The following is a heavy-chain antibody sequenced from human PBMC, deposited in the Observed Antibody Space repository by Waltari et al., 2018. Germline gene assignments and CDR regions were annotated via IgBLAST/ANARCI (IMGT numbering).Heavy chain of an antibody. Sequence: EVQLVESGGGLVKPGGSLRLSCAASGFTFSSYSMNWVRQAPGKGLEWVASISSSSSYIYYADSVKGRFTISRDNAKNSRYLQMNSLRAEDTAVYYCARDTGGSGGYGMDVWGQGTTVTVSS. CDR1: GFTFSSYS. V-gene: IGHV3-21*01. D-gene: IGHD3-10*01. CDR3: ARDTGGSGGYGMDV. J-gene: IGHJ6*02. CDR2: ISSSSSYI.